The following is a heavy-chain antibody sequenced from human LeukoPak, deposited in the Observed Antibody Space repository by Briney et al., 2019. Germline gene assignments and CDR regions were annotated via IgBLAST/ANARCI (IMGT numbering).Heavy chain of an antibody. CDR1: GFTFSSYS. CDR3: ARDYSGSYLDY. D-gene: IGHD1-26*01. CDR2: ISSSSSYI. J-gene: IGHJ4*02. V-gene: IGHV3-21*01. Sequence: GGSLRLSCGASGFTFSSYSMNWVRQAPGKGLEWVSSISSSSSYIYYADSVKGRFTISRDNAKNSLYLQMNSLRAEYTGVYYCARDYSGSYLDYWGQGTLVTVSS.